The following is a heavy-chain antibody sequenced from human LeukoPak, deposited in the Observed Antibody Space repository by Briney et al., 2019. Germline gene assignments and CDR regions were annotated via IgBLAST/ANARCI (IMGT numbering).Heavy chain of an antibody. CDR2: ISSNGGST. V-gene: IGHV3-64*01. CDR1: GFTFSSYA. J-gene: IGHJ4*02. Sequence: GGSLRLSCAASGFTFSSYAMHWVRQAPGKGLEYVSAISSNGGSTYYANSVKGRFTISRDNSKNTLYLQMGSLRAEDMAVYYCARVSGGATDTAMVLTYFDYWGQGTLVTVSS. D-gene: IGHD5-18*01. CDR3: ARVSGGATDTAMVLTYFDY.